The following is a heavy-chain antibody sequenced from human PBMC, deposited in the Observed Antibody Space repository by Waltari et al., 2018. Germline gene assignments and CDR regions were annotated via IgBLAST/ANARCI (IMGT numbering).Heavy chain of an antibody. Sequence: VQLVESGGGVVQPGRSLRLSCAACGFSVSSFAMHWVRRSPGKGLDWVAVVGFDGRNKFYAESVKGRFTISRDNSKNTLYLQMESLRAEDTAIYYCAKDVEGELYYFDNWGQGTLVTVSS. J-gene: IGHJ4*02. CDR2: VGFDGRNK. D-gene: IGHD3-16*01. V-gene: IGHV3-30*18. CDR1: GFSVSSFA. CDR3: AKDVEGELYYFDN.